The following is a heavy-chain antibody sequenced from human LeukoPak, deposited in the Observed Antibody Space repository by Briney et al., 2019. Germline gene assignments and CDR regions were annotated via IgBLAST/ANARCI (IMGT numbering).Heavy chain of an antibody. V-gene: IGHV3-23*01. CDR3: AKDHLAGLEWQPLAGFDY. Sequence: GGSLRLSCAASGFTFSSYAMSWVRQAPGKGLEWVSAISGSGGSTYYADSVKGRFTISRDNSKNTLYLQMNSLRAEDTAVYYCAKDHLAGLEWQPLAGFDYWGQGTLVTVSS. J-gene: IGHJ4*02. CDR1: GFTFSSYA. D-gene: IGHD3-3*01. CDR2: ISGSGGST.